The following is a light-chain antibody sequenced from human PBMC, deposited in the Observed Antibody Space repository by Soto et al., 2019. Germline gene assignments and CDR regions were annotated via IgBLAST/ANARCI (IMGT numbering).Light chain of an antibody. CDR3: CSSVGSPNWV. CDR1: SSDVGSYDR. Sequence: QSALTQPASVSGSPGQSITISCTGTSSDVGSYDRVSWYQQLPGKAPTLMIYEVNKRHSGISNRFSGSKSANTASLTISGLQAEDEGDYYCCSSVGSPNWVFGGGTKLTVL. J-gene: IGLJ3*02. V-gene: IGLV2-23*02. CDR2: EVN.